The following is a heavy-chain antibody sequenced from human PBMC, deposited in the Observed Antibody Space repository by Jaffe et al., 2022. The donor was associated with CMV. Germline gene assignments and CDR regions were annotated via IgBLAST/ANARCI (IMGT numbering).Heavy chain of an antibody. V-gene: IGHV3-7*01. CDR1: EFSFSNYW. J-gene: IGHJ6*02. Sequence: EVQLVESGGGLVQPGGSLRLSCTASEFSFSNYWMSWVRQAPGKGLEWVANIKQDGSAKYYVDSVKGRFIISRDNAKNSLYLQMNSLRAEDTAVYYCARSLITIFGVVIVNYYYYGMDVWGQGTTVTVSS. D-gene: IGHD3-3*01. CDR3: ARSLITIFGVVIVNYYYYGMDV. CDR2: IKQDGSAK.